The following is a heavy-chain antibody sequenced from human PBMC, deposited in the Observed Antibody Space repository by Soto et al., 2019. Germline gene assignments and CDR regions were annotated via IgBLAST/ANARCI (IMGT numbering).Heavy chain of an antibody. CDR3: ARDYYDSSGYYYGGFDY. V-gene: IGHV4-34*01. CDR1: GGSFSGYY. J-gene: IGHJ4*02. D-gene: IGHD3-22*01. CDR2: INHSGST. Sequence: SETLSLTCAVYGGSFSGYYWSWIRQPLGKGLEWIGEINHSGSTNYNPSLKSRVTISVDTSKNQFSLKLSSVTAADTAVYYCARDYYDSSGYYYGGFDYWGQGTLVTVSS.